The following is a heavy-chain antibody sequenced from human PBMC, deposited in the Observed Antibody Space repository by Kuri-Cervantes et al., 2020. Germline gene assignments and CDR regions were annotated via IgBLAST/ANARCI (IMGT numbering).Heavy chain of an antibody. D-gene: IGHD6-13*01. J-gene: IGHJ4*02. Sequence: GESLKISCKGSGYSFTNYWIGWVRQMPGKGLEWMGIIYPGDSDTRYSPSFQGQVTISADKSISTAYLQWSSLKASDTAMYYCARHVFLSSSAFDYWGQGTLVTVSS. CDR1: GYSFTNYW. V-gene: IGHV5-51*01. CDR2: IYPGDSDT. CDR3: ARHVFLSSSAFDY.